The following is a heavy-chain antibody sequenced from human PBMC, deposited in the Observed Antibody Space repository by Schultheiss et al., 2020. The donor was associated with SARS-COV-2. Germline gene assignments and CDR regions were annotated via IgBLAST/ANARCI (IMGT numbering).Heavy chain of an antibody. D-gene: IGHD6-6*01. V-gene: IGHV3-30*04. CDR3: ARDPSLDHSSSHYP. CDR2: ISYDGSNK. Sequence: GGSLRLSCAASGFTFRRYSLPWFRQAPGKGLEWVAVISYDGSNKYYADSVKGRFTISRDNSKNTLYLQMNSLRAEDTAVYYCARDPSLDHSSSHYPWGQGTLVTVSS. J-gene: IGHJ5*02. CDR1: GFTFRRYS.